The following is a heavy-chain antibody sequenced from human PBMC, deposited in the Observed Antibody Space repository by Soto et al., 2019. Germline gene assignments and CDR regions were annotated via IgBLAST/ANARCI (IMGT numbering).Heavy chain of an antibody. CDR3: ARAPYYYDSSGYSPRFDY. D-gene: IGHD3-22*01. J-gene: IGHJ4*02. CDR1: GGTFSSYA. V-gene: IGHV1-69*13. Sequence: SVKVSCKASGGTFSSYAISWVRQAPGQGLEWMGGIIPIFGTANYAQKFQGRVTITADESTSTAYMELSSLRSEDTAVYYCARAPYYYDSSGYSPRFDYWGQGTLVTVSS. CDR2: IIPIFGTA.